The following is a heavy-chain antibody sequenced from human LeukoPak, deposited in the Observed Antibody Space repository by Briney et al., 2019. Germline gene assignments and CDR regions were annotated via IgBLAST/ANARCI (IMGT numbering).Heavy chain of an antibody. CDR1: GGSISSSNYH. Sequence: SETLSLTCTVSGGSISSSNYHWGWVRQPPGKGLEWIGSIYYSGTTYYNTSLKSRVTMSVDTSKNQFHLKLTTVTAADTAVYYCASGGTCSALCLGNYWGQGTLVTVSS. CDR3: ASGGTCSALCLGNY. J-gene: IGHJ4*01. D-gene: IGHD2-15*01. CDR2: IYYSGTT. V-gene: IGHV4-39*01.